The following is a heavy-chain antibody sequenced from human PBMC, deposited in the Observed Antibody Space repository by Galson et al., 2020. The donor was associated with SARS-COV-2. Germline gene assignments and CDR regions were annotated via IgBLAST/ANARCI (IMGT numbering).Heavy chain of an antibody. J-gene: IGHJ4*02. Sequence: ASVKVSCKAAGYSFATYAMHWVRQAPGQRPEWMGWINVGNGNTKYSQNFQGRVTITRDTSASTTYMELSRLRSEDTAVYYCARDLGSGSGSYWVYWGQGTLVTVSS. V-gene: IGHV1-3*01. CDR1: GYSFATYA. CDR3: ARDLGSGSGSYWVY. D-gene: IGHD3-10*01. CDR2: INVGNGNT.